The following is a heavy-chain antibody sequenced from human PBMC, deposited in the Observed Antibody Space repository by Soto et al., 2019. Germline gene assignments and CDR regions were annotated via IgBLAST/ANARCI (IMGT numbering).Heavy chain of an antibody. CDR2: IYYSGST. V-gene: IGHV4-39*01. J-gene: IGHJ5*02. CDR3: ARQGNYGSGSYYSNNWFDP. Sequence: QLQLQESGPGLVKPSETLSLTCTVSGGSISSSSYYWGWIRQPPGKGLEWIGSIYYSGSTYYNPSLKSRVTISVDTSKNQFSLKLSSVTAADTAVYYCARQGNYGSGSYYSNNWFDPWGQGTLVTVSS. D-gene: IGHD3-10*01. CDR1: GGSISSSSYY.